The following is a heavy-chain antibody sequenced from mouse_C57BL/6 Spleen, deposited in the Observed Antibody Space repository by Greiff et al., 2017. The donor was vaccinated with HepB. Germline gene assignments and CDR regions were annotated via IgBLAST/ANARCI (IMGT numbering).Heavy chain of an antibody. CDR2: ISSGSSTI. D-gene: IGHD2-1*01. J-gene: IGHJ2*01. V-gene: IGHV5-17*01. CDR3: ATGNYYFDY. Sequence: DVKLVESGGGLVKPGGSLKLSCAASGFTFSDYGMHWVRQAPEKGLEWVAYISSGSSTIYYADTVKGRFTISRDNAKNTLFLQMTSLRSEDTAMYYCATGNYYFDYWGQGTTLTVSS. CDR1: GFTFSDYG.